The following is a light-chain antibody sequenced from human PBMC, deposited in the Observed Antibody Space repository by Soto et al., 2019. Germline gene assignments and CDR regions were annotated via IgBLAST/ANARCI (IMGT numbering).Light chain of an antibody. J-gene: IGLJ1*01. CDR3: SSYTSSRTLV. CDR1: SSDVGGYNY. V-gene: IGLV2-14*01. Sequence: QSALTQPASVSGSPGQSITISCTGTSSDVGGYNYVSWYQQHPGKAPKLMICEVSNRPSGVSNRFSGSKSGNTASLTISGLQAEDEADYYCSSYTSSRTLVFGTGTKVTVL. CDR2: EVS.